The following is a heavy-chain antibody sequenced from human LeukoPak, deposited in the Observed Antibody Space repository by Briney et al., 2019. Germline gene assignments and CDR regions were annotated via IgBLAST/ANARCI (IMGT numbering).Heavy chain of an antibody. J-gene: IGHJ6*03. CDR2: TIPMFGSA. D-gene: IGHD2-15*01. CDR1: RDTFDSYS. V-gene: IGHV1-69*05. CDR3: ARVGRSRGSLPNSYYYMDV. Sequence: ASVKVSCKASRDTFDSYSISWLRQAPGQGLEWMGGTIPMFGSANYAQKFRGRVTITTDQTTTTAYMELSSLSSEDTAVYYCARVGRSRGSLPNSYYYMDVWGKGTTVTVSS.